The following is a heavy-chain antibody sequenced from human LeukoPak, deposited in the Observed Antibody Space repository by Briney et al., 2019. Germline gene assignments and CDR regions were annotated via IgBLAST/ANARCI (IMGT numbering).Heavy chain of an antibody. J-gene: IGHJ5*01. CDR2: INPSGAET. V-gene: IGHV1-46*01. CDR1: GYTFSSYL. Sequence: ASVTVSCKASGYTFSSYLMHWVRQAPGQGLEWMAVINPSGAETTYAQKFQGRLTMTRDTSTSTVYMDLSSLRSEDTAVYYCTRDLGLRGVTNWFDSWGQGTLVTVSS. D-gene: IGHD3-10*01. CDR3: TRDLGLRGVTNWFDS.